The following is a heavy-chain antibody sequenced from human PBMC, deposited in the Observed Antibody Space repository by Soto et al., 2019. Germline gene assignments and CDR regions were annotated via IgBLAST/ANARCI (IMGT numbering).Heavy chain of an antibody. Sequence: QVQLQESGPRLVKPSQTLSLTCTVSGGSISSGDYYWSWIRQPPGEGLEWIWYIHYTWSTYYNPSLKSRVTMSVDTSKNQFPLKLSSVTAADTAVYYCARDPPTTVVTPGHWGQGTLVTVSS. CDR3: ARDPPTTVVTPGH. CDR1: GGSISSGDYY. D-gene: IGHD4-17*01. J-gene: IGHJ4*02. V-gene: IGHV4-30-4*01. CDR2: IHYTWST.